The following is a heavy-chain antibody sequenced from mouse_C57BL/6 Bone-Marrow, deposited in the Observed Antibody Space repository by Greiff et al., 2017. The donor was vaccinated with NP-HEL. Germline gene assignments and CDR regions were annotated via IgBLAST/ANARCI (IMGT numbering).Heavy chain of an antibody. J-gene: IGHJ3*01. CDR2: ISDGGSYT. CDR3: ARGAPYGNPFAY. D-gene: IGHD2-1*01. CDR1: GFTFSSYA. Sequence: DVKLVESGGGLVKPGGSLKLSCAASGFTFSSYAMSWVRQTPEKRLEWVATISDGGSYTYYPDNVKGRFTISRDNAKNNLYLQMSHLKSEDTAMYYCARGAPYGNPFAYWGQGTLVTVSA. V-gene: IGHV5-4*03.